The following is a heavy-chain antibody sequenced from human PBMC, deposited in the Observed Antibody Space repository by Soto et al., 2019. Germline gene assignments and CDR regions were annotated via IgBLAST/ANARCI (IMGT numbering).Heavy chain of an antibody. CDR1: GFTFSSYA. Sequence: GGSLRLSCAASGFTFSSYAMSWVRQAPGKGLEWVSAISGSGGSTYYADSVKGRFTISRDNSKNTLYLQMNSLRAEDTAVYYCAKNRAPTVTLEYFQHWGQGTLVTVSS. CDR3: AKNRAPTVTLEYFQH. CDR2: ISGSGGST. J-gene: IGHJ1*01. V-gene: IGHV3-23*01. D-gene: IGHD4-17*01.